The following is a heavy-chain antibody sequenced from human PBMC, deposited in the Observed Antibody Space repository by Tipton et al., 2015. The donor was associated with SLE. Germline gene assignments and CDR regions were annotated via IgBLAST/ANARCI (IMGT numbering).Heavy chain of an antibody. CDR3: ARAGGGDSNWFDP. CDR1: GHSISSGFY. V-gene: IGHV4-38-2*02. D-gene: IGHD2-21*01. Sequence: TLSLTCSVSGHSISSGFYWGWIRQSPGKGLEWIGNFYHSGSTYYNPSLKSRVTISVDTSKNQFSLKLSSVTAADTAVYYCARAGGGDSNWFDPWGRGTLVTVSS. CDR2: FYHSGST. J-gene: IGHJ5*02.